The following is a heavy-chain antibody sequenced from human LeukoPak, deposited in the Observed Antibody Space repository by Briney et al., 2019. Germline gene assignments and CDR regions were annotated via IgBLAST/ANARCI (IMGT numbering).Heavy chain of an antibody. Sequence: GGSLRLSCVASGFSLSSYEMNWARQAPGKGLEWVSYISSSGSIIYYADSVKGRFTISRDNAKTSLYLQMNRLRAEDTAVYYCARDWWRAAGGMDYWGQGTLVTVSS. CDR3: ARDWWRAAGGMDY. CDR1: GFSLSSYE. D-gene: IGHD6-13*01. CDR2: ISSSGSII. V-gene: IGHV3-48*03. J-gene: IGHJ4*02.